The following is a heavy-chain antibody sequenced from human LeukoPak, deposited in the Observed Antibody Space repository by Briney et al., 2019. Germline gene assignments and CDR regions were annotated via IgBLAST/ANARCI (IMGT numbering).Heavy chain of an antibody. Sequence: SVKVSCKASGGTFSSYAISWVRQAPGQGLEWMGTIIPILGIANYAQKFQGRVTITADKSTSTAYMELSSLRSEDTAVYYCARDFVPNYVWGSYRPTYYFDYWGQGTLVTVSS. V-gene: IGHV1-69*04. CDR1: GGTFSSYA. D-gene: IGHD3-16*02. CDR2: IIPILGIA. CDR3: ARDFVPNYVWGSYRPTYYFDY. J-gene: IGHJ4*02.